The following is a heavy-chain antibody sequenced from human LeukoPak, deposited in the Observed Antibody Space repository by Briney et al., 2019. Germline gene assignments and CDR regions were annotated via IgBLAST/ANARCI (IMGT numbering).Heavy chain of an antibody. Sequence: SETLSLTCTVSGGSISSSSYYWGWIRQPPGKGLEWIGSIYYSGSTYYNPSLKSRVTISVDTSKNQFSLKLSSVTAADTAVYYCARLRRVWQYWYFDLWGRGTLVTVSS. CDR2: IYYSGST. CDR3: ARLRRVWQYWYFDL. J-gene: IGHJ2*01. V-gene: IGHV4-39*01. CDR1: GGSISSSSYY.